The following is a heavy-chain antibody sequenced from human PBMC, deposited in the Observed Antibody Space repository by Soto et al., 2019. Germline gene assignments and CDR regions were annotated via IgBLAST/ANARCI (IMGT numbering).Heavy chain of an antibody. CDR2: IIPIFGTA. CDR3: ASCVDIVPTGPGGMDV. V-gene: IGHV1-69*01. J-gene: IGHJ6*02. Sequence: QVQLVQSGAEVKKPGSSVKVSCKDSGGTFSSNAISWVRQAPGQGLEWMGGIIPIFGTANYAQKFQGRVTITADESTSTAYMELSSLRSEDTAVYYCASCVDIVPTGPGGMDVWGQGTTVTVSS. D-gene: IGHD5-12*01. CDR1: GGTFSSNA.